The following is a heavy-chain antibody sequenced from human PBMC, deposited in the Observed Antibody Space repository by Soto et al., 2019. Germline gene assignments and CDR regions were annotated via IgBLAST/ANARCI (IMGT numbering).Heavy chain of an antibody. CDR3: AKNGQPPYYYYGMDV. Sequence: ASVKVSCKASGYTFTSYYMNWVRQGPGQGLEWLGIINPSGGYTTYAQRFLGRVTMTGDTSTSTAFMELTSLTSDDTAVYYCAKNGQPPYYYYGMDVWGQGTTVTVSS. J-gene: IGHJ6*02. CDR1: GYTFTSYY. V-gene: IGHV1-46*01. D-gene: IGHD2-8*01. CDR2: INPSGGYT.